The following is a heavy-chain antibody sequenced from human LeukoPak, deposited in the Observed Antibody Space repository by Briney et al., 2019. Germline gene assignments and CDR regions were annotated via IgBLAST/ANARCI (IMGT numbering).Heavy chain of an antibody. CDR3: ATEFGSEVHVSDI. D-gene: IGHD3-10*01. J-gene: IGHJ3*02. CDR2: FDPEEGER. CDR1: GYTLPELS. V-gene: IGHV1-24*01. Sequence: GASVKVSCLVSGYTLPELSMHWVRQAPGKGLEWVGGFDPEEGERICAQKLQGRVTMTEDTSKDSVYMELRSLRSEATAVYYCATEFGSEVHVSDIGGEGTMVTVSS.